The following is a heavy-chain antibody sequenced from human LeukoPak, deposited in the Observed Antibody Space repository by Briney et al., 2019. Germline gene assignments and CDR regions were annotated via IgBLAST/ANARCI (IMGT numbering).Heavy chain of an antibody. CDR3: ARDRGERITMVRGVIGWFDP. CDR1: GDTFSSYA. J-gene: IGHJ5*02. CDR2: IIPILGTT. V-gene: IGHV1-69*13. Sequence: SVKVSCKASGDTFSSYAISWLRQAPGQGLEWMGGIIPILGTTNYAQKFQGRVTITADESTSTLYMELRSLRSEDTAIYYCARDRGERITMVRGVIGWFDPWGQGTLVTVSS. D-gene: IGHD3-10*01.